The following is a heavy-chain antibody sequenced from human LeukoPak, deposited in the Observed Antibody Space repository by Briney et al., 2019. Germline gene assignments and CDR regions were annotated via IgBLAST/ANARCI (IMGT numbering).Heavy chain of an antibody. CDR2: ISGSGGRT. CDR1: GFTFSSYA. J-gene: IGHJ6*03. Sequence: GGSLRLSCAASGFTFSSYAMSWVRQAPGKGLEWGSNISGSGGRTDYADSVKGRFTISRDNSKNTMYLQLNSLRAEDTAVYYCAKDRGHCINGVCHNYYYMDVWGKGTTVTVSS. V-gene: IGHV3-23*01. CDR3: AKDRGHCINGVCHNYYYMDV. D-gene: IGHD2-8*01.